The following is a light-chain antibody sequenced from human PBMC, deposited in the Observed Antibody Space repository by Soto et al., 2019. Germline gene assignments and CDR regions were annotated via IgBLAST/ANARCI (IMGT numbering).Light chain of an antibody. CDR3: AAWDDSLNGHVV. Sequence: QSVLTQPPSASGTPGQRVTISCSGSSSNIESNSVNWYQQLPGTAPKLLIYTNDQRPSGVPDRFSASKSGTSASLAISGLQSEDEADYYCAAWDDSLNGHVVFGGGTKLTVL. V-gene: IGLV1-44*01. CDR2: TND. J-gene: IGLJ2*01. CDR1: SSNIESNS.